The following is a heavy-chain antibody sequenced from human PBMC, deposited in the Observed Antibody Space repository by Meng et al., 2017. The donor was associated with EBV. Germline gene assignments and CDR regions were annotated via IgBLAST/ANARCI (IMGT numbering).Heavy chain of an antibody. J-gene: IGHJ4*02. CDR2: IYSGGST. CDR1: GFTVSSNY. CDR3: AKHRLGPLDY. V-gene: IGHV3-53*01. D-gene: IGHD5-12*01. Sequence: GQLGESGGGLIQPWGSPRLSGAASGFTVSSNYMSWVRQAPGKGLEWVSVIYSGGSTYYADSVKGRFTISRDNSKNTLYLQMNSLRAEDTAVYYCAKHRLGPLDYWGQGTLVTVSS.